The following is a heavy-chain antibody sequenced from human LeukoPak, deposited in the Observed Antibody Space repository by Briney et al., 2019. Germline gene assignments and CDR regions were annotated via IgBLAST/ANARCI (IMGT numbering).Heavy chain of an antibody. CDR1: GFTFSDYY. Sequence: GGSLRLSCAASGFTFSDYYMSWIRQAPGKGLEWISYISTGGSARYYADSVKGRFTISRDNAKNSLYLQMNSLRAEDTAVYHCARRWEEFYFDYWGQGSLVTVSS. V-gene: IGHV3-11*04. D-gene: IGHD1-26*01. J-gene: IGHJ4*02. CDR3: ARRWEEFYFDY. CDR2: ISTGGSAR.